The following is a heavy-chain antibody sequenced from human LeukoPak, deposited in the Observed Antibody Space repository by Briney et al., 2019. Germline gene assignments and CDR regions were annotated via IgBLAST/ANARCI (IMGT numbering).Heavy chain of an antibody. J-gene: IGHJ3*02. Sequence: GGSLRLSCAASGFTFSSYGMHWVRQAPGKGLEWVAVIWYDGSKKYYVDSVQGRFTISRDNSKNTLYLQMSSLRDEDTAVYYCARGDYYDSSGYYFPDAFDIWGQGTMVTVSS. CDR3: ARGDYYDSSGYYFPDAFDI. CDR1: GFTFSSYG. CDR2: IWYDGSKK. V-gene: IGHV3-33*01. D-gene: IGHD3-22*01.